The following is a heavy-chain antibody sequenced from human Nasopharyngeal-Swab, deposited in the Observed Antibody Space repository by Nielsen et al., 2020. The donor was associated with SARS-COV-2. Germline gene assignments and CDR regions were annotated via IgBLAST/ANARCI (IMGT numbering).Heavy chain of an antibody. D-gene: IGHD3-22*01. J-gene: IGHJ6*02. CDR2: ISAYNGNT. Sequence: ASLKVSCKASGHTFTSYGISWVRQAPGQGLECMGWISAYNGNTNYAQKLQGRVTMTTDTSTSTAYMELRSLRSDDTAVYYCARDVESDSSGYYYYYGMDVWGQGTTVPSP. CDR1: GHTFTSYG. V-gene: IGHV1-18*01. CDR3: ARDVESDSSGYYYYYGMDV.